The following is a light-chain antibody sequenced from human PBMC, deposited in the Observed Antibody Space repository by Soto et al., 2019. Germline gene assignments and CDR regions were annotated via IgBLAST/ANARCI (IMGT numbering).Light chain of an antibody. J-gene: IGKJ3*01. CDR2: GAS. Sequence: EIVLTQSPGSLSLSPGERASLSCRASQRVISDYLAWYQQKLGQAPRLLIYGASNRTTGVPDRFSGSGSGTDFTLTISRLEPEDFAVYYCQQYGRSPLFTFGPGTKVDIK. V-gene: IGKV3-20*01. CDR1: QRVISDY. CDR3: QQYGRSPLFT.